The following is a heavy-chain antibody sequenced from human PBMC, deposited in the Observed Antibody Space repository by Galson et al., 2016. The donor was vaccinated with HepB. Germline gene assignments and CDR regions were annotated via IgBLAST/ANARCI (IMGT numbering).Heavy chain of an antibody. D-gene: IGHD4-17*01. CDR2: IKKDGSEK. CDR1: GFTFSNYW. J-gene: IGHJ6*04. CDR3: ARILDYGDYAMDV. Sequence: SLRLSCAASGFTFSNYWMSWVRQAPGKGLEWMANIKKDGSEKYYVDSVKGRFSISRDNAKNSLYLRMNSLRAEDTAVYYCARILDYGDYAMDVWGEGTTVTVFS. V-gene: IGHV3-7*01.